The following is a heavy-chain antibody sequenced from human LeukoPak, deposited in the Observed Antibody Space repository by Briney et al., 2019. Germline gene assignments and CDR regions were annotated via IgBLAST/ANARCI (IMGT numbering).Heavy chain of an antibody. CDR2: IYYSGST. CDR3: ARALVDYGDFDFDL. V-gene: IGHV4-30-4*01. CDR1: GGSISSGDYY. J-gene: IGHJ2*01. D-gene: IGHD4-17*01. Sequence: SETLSLTCTVSGGSISSGDYYWSWIRQPPGKGLEWIGYIYYSGSTYYNPSLKSRVTISVDTSKNQLSLKLSSVTAADTAVYYCARALVDYGDFDFDLWGRGTLVPVSS.